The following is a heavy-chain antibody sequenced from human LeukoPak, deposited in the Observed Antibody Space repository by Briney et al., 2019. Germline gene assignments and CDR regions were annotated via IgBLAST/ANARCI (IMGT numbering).Heavy chain of an antibody. CDR3: ARDRGDYDGSGKPLGYFDY. CDR2: IIPIFGTA. V-gene: IGHV1-69*05. CDR1: GGTFSSYA. J-gene: IGHJ4*02. Sequence: SVKVSCKASGGTFSSYAISWVRQAPGQGLEWMGGIIPIFGTANYAQKFQGRVTITTDESTSTAYMELSSLRSEDTAVYYSARDRGDYDGSGKPLGYFDYWGQGTLVTVSS. D-gene: IGHD3-10*01.